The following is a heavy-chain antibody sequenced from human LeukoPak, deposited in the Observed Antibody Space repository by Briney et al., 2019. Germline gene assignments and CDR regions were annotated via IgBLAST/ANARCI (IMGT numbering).Heavy chain of an antibody. CDR2: IIPIFGTA. D-gene: IGHD2-2*01. CDR1: GGTFSSYA. V-gene: IGHV1-69*13. J-gene: IGHJ4*02. Sequence: SVKVSCKASGGTFSSYAISWVRQAPGQGLEWMGGIIPIFGTANYAQKFQGRVTITADESTSTAYMELSSLRSEDTAVYYCARDLGVVPAAGRVFDYWGQGTLVTVSS. CDR3: ARDLGVVPAAGRVFDY.